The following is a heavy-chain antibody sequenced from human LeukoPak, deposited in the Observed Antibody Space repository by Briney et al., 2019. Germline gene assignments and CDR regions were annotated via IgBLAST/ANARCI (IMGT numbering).Heavy chain of an antibody. D-gene: IGHD6-19*01. CDR2: LNSDGSST. J-gene: IGHJ4*02. V-gene: IGHV3-74*01. CDR3: AKSPHPGIAVAGLDY. CDR1: GFTFGTHW. Sequence: PGGSLRLSCAASGFTFGTHWMHWVRQAPGKGLVWVSRLNSDGSSTHYAGSVQGRFTISRDNAKNTLYLQMNSLRAEDTAVYYCAKSPHPGIAVAGLDYWGQGTLVTVSS.